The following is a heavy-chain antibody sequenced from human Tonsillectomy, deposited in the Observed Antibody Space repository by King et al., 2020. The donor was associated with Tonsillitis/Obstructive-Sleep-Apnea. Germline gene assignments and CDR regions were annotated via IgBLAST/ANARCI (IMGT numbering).Heavy chain of an antibody. CDR3: AGDCGGGSCYSDYYYIMDV. D-gene: IGHD2-15*01. CDR1: GGSFSSYY. Sequence: QLQQWGAGLLKPSETLSLTCAVYGGSFSSYYWSWIRQPPGKGLEWIGEIDHSGGTNYNPSLKSRVTISVDTSANQISLKLTSVTAADTAVYYCAGDCGGGSCYSDYYYIMDVWGQGTTVTVSS. J-gene: IGHJ6*02. CDR2: IDHSGGT. V-gene: IGHV4-34*01.